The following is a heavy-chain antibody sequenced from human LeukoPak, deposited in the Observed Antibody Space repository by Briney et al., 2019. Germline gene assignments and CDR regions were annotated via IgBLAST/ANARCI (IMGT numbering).Heavy chain of an antibody. CDR3: ARDSSGPAF. J-gene: IGHJ4*02. D-gene: IGHD6-19*01. CDR1: GLTFSSSW. V-gene: IGHV3-53*01. Sequence: GGSLRLSCAVSGLTFSSSWMDWVRQAPGKGLEWVSVIYSGGGTFYSDSVKGRFTISRDYSKNTLYLQMNSLRADDTAVYYCARDSSGPAFWGQGTLVTVSS. CDR2: IYSGGGT.